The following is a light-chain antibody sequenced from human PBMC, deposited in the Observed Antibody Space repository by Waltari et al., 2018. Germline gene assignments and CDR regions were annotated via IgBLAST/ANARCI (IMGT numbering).Light chain of an antibody. CDR3: QQYNNNSPFA. J-gene: IGKJ3*01. CDR2: KAS. Sequence: CRARQGVASWVAWYQQKPGKAPKLLIYKASTLESGVPSRFSGSGSGTEFTLSITSLQPDDFATYYCQQYNNNSPFAFGPGTRVDIK. V-gene: IGKV1-5*03. CDR1: QGVASW.